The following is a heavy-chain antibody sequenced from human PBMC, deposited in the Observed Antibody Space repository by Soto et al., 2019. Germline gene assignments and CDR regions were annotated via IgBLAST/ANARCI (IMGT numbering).Heavy chain of an antibody. CDR1: GGSVTSTHFF. D-gene: IGHD3-22*01. V-gene: IGHV4-61*01. Sequence: SETLSLTCTVSGGSVTSTHFFWSWIRQTPGEGLEWIASLRYSGSTSHNPSLKSRVTISVDTSKNQFSLHLNSVAAADTAVYFCAASDGYWGDSWGQGTRVRVSS. J-gene: IGHJ5*01. CDR3: AASDGYWGDS. CDR2: LRYSGST.